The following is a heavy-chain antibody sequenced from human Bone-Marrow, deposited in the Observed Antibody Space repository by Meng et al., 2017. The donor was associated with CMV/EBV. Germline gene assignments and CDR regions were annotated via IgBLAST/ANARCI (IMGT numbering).Heavy chain of an antibody. CDR1: GFTFSSYW. CDR2: IKQDGSEK. Sequence: GGSLRLSCAASGFTFSSYWMSWVRQAPGKGLEWVANIKQDGSEKYYVDSVKGRFTISRDNAKNSLYLQMNSLRAEDTAVYYCARDTSGYCSSTSCYKSYGMDVWGQGTTVTVSS. CDR3: ARDTSGYCSSTSCYKSYGMDV. V-gene: IGHV3-7*01. D-gene: IGHD2-2*02. J-gene: IGHJ6*02.